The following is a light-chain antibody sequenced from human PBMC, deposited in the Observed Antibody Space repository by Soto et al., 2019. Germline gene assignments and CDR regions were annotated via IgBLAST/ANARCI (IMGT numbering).Light chain of an antibody. CDR1: QSINNW. Sequence: DIQMTQSPSTLSASEGDRVTITCRASQSINNWLAWYQQKPGKAPKLLISKASNLKSGVPSRFSGTGSGTECTLNISSLQPDDFASYYCQQYDSYPFTFGGGTKVES. CDR2: KAS. V-gene: IGKV1-5*03. CDR3: QQYDSYPFT. J-gene: IGKJ4*01.